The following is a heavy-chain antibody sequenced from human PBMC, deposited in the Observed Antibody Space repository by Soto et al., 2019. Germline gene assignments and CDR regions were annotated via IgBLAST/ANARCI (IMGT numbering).Heavy chain of an antibody. J-gene: IGHJ5*02. CDR1: GGSFSGYY. Sequence: PSETLSLTCAVYGGSFSGYYWSWIRQPPEKGLEWIGEINHSGSTNYNPSLKSRVTISVDTSKNQFSLKLSSVTAADTAVYYCARAVWTDMVVVPAAKMRWFDPWGQGPLVTVSS. CDR3: ARAVWTDMVVVPAAKMRWFDP. CDR2: INHSGST. D-gene: IGHD2-2*01. V-gene: IGHV4-34*01.